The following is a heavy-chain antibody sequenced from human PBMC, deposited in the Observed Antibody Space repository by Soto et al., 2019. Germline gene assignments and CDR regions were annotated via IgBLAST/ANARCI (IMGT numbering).Heavy chain of an antibody. D-gene: IGHD3-16*02. V-gene: IGHV1-18*01. CDR1: GYTFTSYG. Sequence: QVQLVQSGAEVKKPGASVKVSCKASGYTFTSYGISWVRQAPGQGLEWMGWISAYNGNTNYAQKLQGRVTMTTDTSTSTAYMELRSLGSDDTAVYYCAREAITFGGVIVYYYMDVWGKGTTVTVSS. CDR2: ISAYNGNT. J-gene: IGHJ6*03. CDR3: AREAITFGGVIVYYYMDV.